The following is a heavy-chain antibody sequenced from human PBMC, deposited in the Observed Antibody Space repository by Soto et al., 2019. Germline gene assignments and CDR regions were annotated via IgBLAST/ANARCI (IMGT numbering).Heavy chain of an antibody. CDR1: GFTFSSYA. CDR3: ARIAWSDKGSGKNYYMDV. J-gene: IGHJ6*03. V-gene: IGHV3-23*01. CDR2: ISGSGGST. D-gene: IGHD3-10*01. Sequence: SLRLSCAASGFTFSSYAMSWVRQAPGKGLEWVSAISGSGGSTYYADSVKGRFTISRDNAKNSLYLQMNSLRAEDTAVYYCARIAWSDKGSGKNYYMDVWGKGTTVTVSS.